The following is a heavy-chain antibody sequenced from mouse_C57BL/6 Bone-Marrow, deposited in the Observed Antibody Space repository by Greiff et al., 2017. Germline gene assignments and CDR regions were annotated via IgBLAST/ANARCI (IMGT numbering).Heavy chain of an antibody. CDR2: ILPGSGST. V-gene: IGHV1-9*01. Sequence: QVQLQQSGAELMKPGASVKLSCKATGYTFTGYWIEWVKQRPGHGLEWIGEILPGSGSTNYTAKFKGKATFTADTSSNTAYMQLRSLTTEDSAICYCARSWDYFDYWGQGTTLTVSS. D-gene: IGHD4-1*01. CDR1: GYTFTGYW. CDR3: ARSWDYFDY. J-gene: IGHJ2*01.